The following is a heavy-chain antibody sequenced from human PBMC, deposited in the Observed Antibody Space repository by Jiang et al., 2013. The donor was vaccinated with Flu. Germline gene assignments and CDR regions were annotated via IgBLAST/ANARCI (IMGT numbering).Heavy chain of an antibody. CDR3: ARDRGYSSSYDAFDI. Sequence: GGSTSYAQKFQGRVTMTRDTSTSTVYMELSSLRSEDTAVYYCARDRGYSSSYDAFDIWGQGTMVTVSS. V-gene: IGHV1-46*01. CDR2: GGST. D-gene: IGHD6-6*01. J-gene: IGHJ3*02.